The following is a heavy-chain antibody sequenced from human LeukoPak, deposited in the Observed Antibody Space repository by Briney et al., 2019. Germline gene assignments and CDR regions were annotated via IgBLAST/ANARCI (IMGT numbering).Heavy chain of an antibody. J-gene: IGHJ4*02. Sequence: ASVKVSCKASGGTFSSHAISWVRQAPGQGLEWMGWINTNTGNPTYAQGFTGRFVFSLDTSVSTAYIQISSLKTEDTAVYFCARSQTYGDHPPFDYWGQGTLVTVPS. CDR2: INTNTGNP. CDR1: GGTFSSHA. V-gene: IGHV7-4-1*02. D-gene: IGHD4-17*01. CDR3: ARSQTYGDHPPFDY.